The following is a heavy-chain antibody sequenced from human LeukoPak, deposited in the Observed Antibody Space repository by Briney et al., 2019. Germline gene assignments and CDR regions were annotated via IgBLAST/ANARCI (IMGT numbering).Heavy chain of an antibody. V-gene: IGHV3-48*03. CDR2: ISSSGSTI. Sequence: GGSLRLSCAASGFTFSSYEMNRVGQAPGKGLEWVSYISSSGSTIYYADSVKGRFAISRDNAKNSLYLQMNSLRAEDTAVYYCAELGITMIGGVWGKGTTVTISS. J-gene: IGHJ6*04. CDR3: AELGITMIGGV. CDR1: GFTFSSYE. D-gene: IGHD3-10*02.